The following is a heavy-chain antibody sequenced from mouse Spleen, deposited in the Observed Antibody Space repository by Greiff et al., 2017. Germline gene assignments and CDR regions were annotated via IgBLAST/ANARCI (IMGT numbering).Heavy chain of an antibody. CDR1: GYTFTSYW. J-gene: IGHJ3*01. D-gene: IGHD2-12*01. V-gene: IGHV1-55*01. CDR3: ARRDYYSPWFAY. CDR2: IYPGSGST. Sequence: QVQLQQPGAELVKPGASVKMSCKASGYTFTSYWITWVKQRPGQGLEWIGDIYPGSGSTNYNEKFKSKATLTVDTSSSTAYMQLSSLTSEDSAVYYCARRDYYSPWFAYWGQGTLVTVSA.